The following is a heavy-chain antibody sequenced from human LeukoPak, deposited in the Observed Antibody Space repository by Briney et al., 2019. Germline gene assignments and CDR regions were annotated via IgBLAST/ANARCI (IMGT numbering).Heavy chain of an antibody. V-gene: IGHV1-18*01. CDR2: ISAYNGNT. CDR3: ARAGDDYVWGSYRFDY. J-gene: IGHJ4*02. CDR1: GYTFTSYG. Sequence: ASVKVSCKASGYTFTSYGISWVRQAPGQGLEWMGWISAYNGNTNYAQKLQGRVTMTTDTSTSTAYMELRSLRSDDTAVYYCARAGDDYVWGSYRFDYWGQGTLVTVSS. D-gene: IGHD3-16*02.